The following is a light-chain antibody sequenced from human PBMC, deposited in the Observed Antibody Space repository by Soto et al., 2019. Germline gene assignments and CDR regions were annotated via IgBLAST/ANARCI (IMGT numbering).Light chain of an antibody. CDR3: QQYGSSTET. CDR1: QSVNSN. Sequence: ETVMTQSPATLSVSPGERATLSCWASQSVNSNLAWYQQKPGQAPRLLIYGASSRATGIPDRFSGSGSGTDFTLTISRLEPEDFAVYYCQQYGSSTETFGQGTKVEIK. V-gene: IGKV3-20*01. J-gene: IGKJ1*01. CDR2: GAS.